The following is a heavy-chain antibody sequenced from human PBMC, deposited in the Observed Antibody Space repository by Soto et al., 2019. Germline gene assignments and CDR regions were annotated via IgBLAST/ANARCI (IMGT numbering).Heavy chain of an antibody. J-gene: IGHJ5*02. V-gene: IGHV1-18*01. CDR2: ISAYNGNT. CDR1: GYTFTSYG. CDR3: ARDSAPLSNFGLTGYYPDWFDP. Sequence: GASVKVSCKASGYTFTSYGISWVRQAPGQGLEWMGWISAYNGNTNYAQKLQGRVTMTTDTSTSTAYMELRSLRSDDTAVYYCARDSAPLSNFGLTGYYPDWFDPWGQGTLVTVSS. D-gene: IGHD3-9*01.